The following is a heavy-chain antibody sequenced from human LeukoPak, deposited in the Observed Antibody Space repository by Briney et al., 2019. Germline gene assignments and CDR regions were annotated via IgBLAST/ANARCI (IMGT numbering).Heavy chain of an antibody. CDR2: MNPNSDNT. Sequence: ASVKVSCKASGYTFTSYDINWVRQATGQGLEWMGWMNPNSDNTGYAQKFQGRVTMTRNTSISTAYMELSSLRSEDTAVYYCARGGGLYCSGGSCDAFDIWGQGTMVTVSS. CDR3: ARGGGLYCSGGSCDAFDI. V-gene: IGHV1-8*01. D-gene: IGHD2-15*01. J-gene: IGHJ3*02. CDR1: GYTFTSYD.